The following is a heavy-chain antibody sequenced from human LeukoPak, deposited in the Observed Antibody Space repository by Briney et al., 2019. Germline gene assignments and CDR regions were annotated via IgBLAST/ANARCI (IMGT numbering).Heavy chain of an antibody. V-gene: IGHV3-30*18. D-gene: IGHD6-19*01. CDR2: ISLEGSNK. Sequence: GTSLRLSCSASGFTFSTSGMQWVRQAPGRGLEWVEVISLEGSNKTYAASVKGRFTISRDNSKNTLYLQMNTLRAEDTAVYDCVKTGDSSCRYDFDYWGQGTLVTVSS. CDR1: GFTFSTSG. CDR3: VKTGDSSCRYDFDY. J-gene: IGHJ4*02.